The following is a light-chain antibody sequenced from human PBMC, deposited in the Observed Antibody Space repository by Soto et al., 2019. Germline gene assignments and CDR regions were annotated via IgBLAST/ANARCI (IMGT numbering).Light chain of an antibody. CDR3: QQYNNWPPRIT. V-gene: IGKV3-15*01. CDR2: GAT. Sequence: IMMTQSPATLSVSPGESATLSCWAAQSVSTNLAWYQQKPGQAPRLLIYGATTRATGIPARFSGSGSGTEFTLTISSLQSEDFAVYYCQQYNNWPPRITFGQGTRLEIK. CDR1: QSVSTN. J-gene: IGKJ5*01.